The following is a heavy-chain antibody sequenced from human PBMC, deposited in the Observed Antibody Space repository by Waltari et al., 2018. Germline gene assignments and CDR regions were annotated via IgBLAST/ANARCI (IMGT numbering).Heavy chain of an antibody. Sequence: QVQLVESGGGVVEPGGSLRLSCAASGFTFSRHGMNWVRQAPGKGLEWVAFIRHDGNKKYSADSVKGRFTISRDKSKNTLYLQMNSLRAEDTAVYYCAKEGGLFAGYGSFDYWGQGTLVTVSS. CDR1: GFTFSRHG. CDR3: AKEGGLFAGYGSFDY. D-gene: IGHD5-18*01. V-gene: IGHV3-30*02. J-gene: IGHJ4*02. CDR2: IRHDGNKK.